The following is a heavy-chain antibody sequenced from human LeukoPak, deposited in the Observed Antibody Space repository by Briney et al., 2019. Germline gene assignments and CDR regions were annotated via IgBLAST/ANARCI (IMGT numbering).Heavy chain of an antibody. Sequence: SETLSLTCTVSGGSISSSSYYWGWIRLPPGEGLEWIGSIYYSGSTYYNPSLKSRVTISVDTSKNQFSLKLSSVTAADTAVYYCARRWELLGGFDYWGQGTLVTVSS. CDR3: ARRWELLGGFDY. V-gene: IGHV4-39*07. J-gene: IGHJ4*02. D-gene: IGHD1-26*01. CDR2: IYYSGST. CDR1: GGSISSSSYY.